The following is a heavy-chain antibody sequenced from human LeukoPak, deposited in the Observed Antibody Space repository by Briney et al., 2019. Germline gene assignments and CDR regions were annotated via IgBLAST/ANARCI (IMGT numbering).Heavy chain of an antibody. Sequence: ASVKVSCKASGGTFSSYAISWVRQAPGQGLEWMGRIIPILGIANYAQKFQGRVTITADKSTSTAYMELSSLRSEDTAVYYCAVVAYCGGDCYLDFFDYWGQGTLVTVSS. J-gene: IGHJ4*02. CDR1: GGTFSSYA. CDR2: IIPILGIA. V-gene: IGHV1-69*04. D-gene: IGHD2-21*02. CDR3: AVVAYCGGDCYLDFFDY.